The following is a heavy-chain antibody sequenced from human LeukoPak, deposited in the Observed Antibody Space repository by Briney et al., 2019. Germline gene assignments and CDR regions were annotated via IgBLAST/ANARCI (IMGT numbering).Heavy chain of an antibody. CDR2: IYPGDSDT. Sequence: GESLKISCKGSGYSFISYWIGWVRQMPGKGLEWMGIIYPGDSDTRYSPSFQGQVTISADKSISTAYLQWSSLKASDTAMYYCARVPKPMVRGVIHYYYYYMDVWGKGTTVTVSS. D-gene: IGHD3-10*01. V-gene: IGHV5-51*01. CDR1: GYSFISYW. CDR3: ARVPKPMVRGVIHYYYYYMDV. J-gene: IGHJ6*03.